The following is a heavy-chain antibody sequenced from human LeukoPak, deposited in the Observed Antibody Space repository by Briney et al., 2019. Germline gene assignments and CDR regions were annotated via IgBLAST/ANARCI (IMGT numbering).Heavy chain of an antibody. D-gene: IGHD2-21*01. V-gene: IGHV4-38-2*02. CDR3: ARAFCVGECFVLHIFFDS. CDR1: GYSISSGYF. Sequence: PSETLSLTCNVSGYSISSGYFWGWVRQAPGKGLEWIGSICQRATVHYNPSLKSRVTISLDTSKNHFSLNLRSMQASDTAVYYCARAFCVGECFVLHIFFDSWGQGTLVTVSS. CDR2: ICQRATV. J-gene: IGHJ4*02.